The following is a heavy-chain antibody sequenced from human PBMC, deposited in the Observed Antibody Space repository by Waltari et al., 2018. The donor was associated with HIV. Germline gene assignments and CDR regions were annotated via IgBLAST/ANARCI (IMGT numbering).Heavy chain of an antibody. CDR2: ISWKSGSI. Sequence: EVQLVESGGGLVQPGRSLRLSCAASGFTFDDYAMHWVRQAPGKGLGCVSGISWKSGSIGYADSWKGRFTISRDNAKNSLYLQMNSLRAEDTGLYYCSKDRSNTYFDYWGQGTLVTVSS. CDR3: SKDRSNTYFDY. CDR1: GFTFDDYA. V-gene: IGHV3-9*01. J-gene: IGHJ4*02.